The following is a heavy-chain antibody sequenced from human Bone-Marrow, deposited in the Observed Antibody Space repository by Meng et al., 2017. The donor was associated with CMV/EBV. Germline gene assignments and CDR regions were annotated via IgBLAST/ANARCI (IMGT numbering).Heavy chain of an antibody. CDR2: IYSGGST. CDR3: AKGSTMIVVVSTFDY. J-gene: IGHJ4*02. Sequence: GGSLRLSCAASGFTVSSNYMSWVRQAPGKGLEWVSVIYSGGSTYYADSVKGRFTISRDNAKNSLYLQMNSLRAEDTALYYCAKGSTMIVVVSTFDYWGQGTLVTVSS. CDR1: GFTVSSNY. V-gene: IGHV3-53*05. D-gene: IGHD3-22*01.